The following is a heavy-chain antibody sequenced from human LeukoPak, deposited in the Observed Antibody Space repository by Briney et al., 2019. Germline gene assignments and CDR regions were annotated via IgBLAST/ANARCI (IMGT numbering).Heavy chain of an antibody. J-gene: IGHJ6*04. D-gene: IGHD2-2*01. CDR2: IRGSGYDT. Sequence: GGSLRLSPADSGVTLSSNAMRWGRQTPGGGLGWVSRIRGSGYDTYYADSVKGRVTISRDNSMNSLYLQMNRLRAEDTAVFHCARLGYSDSTSCQDVDVWGKGTTVTVSS. CDR1: GVTLSSNA. CDR3: ARLGYSDSTSCQDVDV. V-gene: IGHV3-23*01.